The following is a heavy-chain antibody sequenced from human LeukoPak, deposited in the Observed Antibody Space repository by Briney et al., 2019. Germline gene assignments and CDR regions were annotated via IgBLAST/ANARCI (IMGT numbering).Heavy chain of an antibody. J-gene: IGHJ6*03. CDR2: INPNSGGT. CDR3: AREGIAVAGIDYYYYYMDV. CDR1: GYTFTGYY. D-gene: IGHD6-19*01. V-gene: IGHV1-2*02. Sequence: ASVKVSCKASGYTFTGYYMHWVRQAPGQGLEWMGWINPNSGGTNYAQKLQGRVTMTTDTSTSTAYMELRSLRSDDTAVYYCAREGIAVAGIDYYYYYMDVWGKGTTVTVSS.